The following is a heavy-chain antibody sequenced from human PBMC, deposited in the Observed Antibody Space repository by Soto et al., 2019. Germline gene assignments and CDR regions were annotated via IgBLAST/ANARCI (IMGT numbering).Heavy chain of an antibody. CDR2: ISSSSTI. Sequence: EVQLVESGGGLVQPGGSLRLSCAASGFTFSSYSMNWVRQAPGKGLEWVSYISSSSTIYYADSVKGRFTISRDNAKNSLYLQMNSLRAEDTAVYYCARDLFGVPAIDYWGQGTLVTVSS. CDR1: GFTFSSYS. D-gene: IGHD2-8*01. V-gene: IGHV3-48*01. J-gene: IGHJ4*02. CDR3: ARDLFGVPAIDY.